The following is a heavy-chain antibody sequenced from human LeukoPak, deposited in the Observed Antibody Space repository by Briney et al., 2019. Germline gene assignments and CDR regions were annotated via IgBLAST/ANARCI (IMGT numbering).Heavy chain of an antibody. CDR1: GFTFSSYW. D-gene: IGHD5-18*01. V-gene: IGHV3-30*02. CDR3: AKDQKRGYSYGYLFYYYYMDV. Sequence: GGSLRLSCAASGFTFSSYWMSWVRQAPGKGLEWVAFVRYDGSKKYYTNSVKGRFTISRDNSKNTLYLQMDSLRAEDTAVYYCAKDQKRGYSYGYLFYYYYMDVWGKGTTVTISS. CDR2: VRYDGSKK. J-gene: IGHJ6*03.